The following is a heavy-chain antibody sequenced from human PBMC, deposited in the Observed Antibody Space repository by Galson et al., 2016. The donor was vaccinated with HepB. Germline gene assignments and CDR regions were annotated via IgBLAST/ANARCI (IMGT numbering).Heavy chain of an antibody. J-gene: IGHJ4*02. CDR2: ISYDGTNT. CDR1: GFGLRSYG. V-gene: IGHV3-30*18. D-gene: IGHD2-21*02. Sequence: SLRLSCAASGFGLRSYGMHWVRQAPGKGLEWVAGISYDGTNTYYADSVKGRFTISRDNSKNTLYLQMNSLRAEDTAVYFCAKDAILGCGRDCYVDYWGQGTLVTVSS. CDR3: AKDAILGCGRDCYVDY.